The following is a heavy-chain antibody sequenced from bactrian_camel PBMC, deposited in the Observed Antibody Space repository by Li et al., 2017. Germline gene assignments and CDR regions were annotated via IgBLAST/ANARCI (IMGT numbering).Heavy chain of an antibody. CDR1: GFDFRNSV. CDR2: IDGSGTAT. V-gene: IGHV3S31*01. D-gene: IGHD3*01. J-gene: IGHJ4*01. CDR3: TKGRSYGTRNWVQST. Sequence: VQLVESGGGEVRPGGSLSLSCAASGFDFRNSVMSWLRQAPGKYLEWVAWIDGSGTATHYGDDVEGRFSISRDNAKNMLYLQMNSLKPEDTAMYYCTKGRSYGTRNWVQSTRGQGTQVTVS.